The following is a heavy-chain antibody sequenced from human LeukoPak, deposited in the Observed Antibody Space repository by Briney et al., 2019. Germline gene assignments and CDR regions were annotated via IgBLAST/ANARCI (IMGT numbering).Heavy chain of an antibody. CDR2: IRSDAYGGST. CDR1: GFTLGDYA. Sequence: PGGSLRLSCTGSGFTLGDYAVTWVRQAPGKGLEWIGSIRSDAYGGSTQYAASVTGRFTISRDDSDNIVYLQMNSLQTDDAAVYYCTRDEKQSYFDTTAYWTLFDYWGQGTRVTVSS. CDR3: TRDEKQSYFDTTAYWTLFDY. V-gene: IGHV3-49*04. J-gene: IGHJ4*02. D-gene: IGHD3-22*01.